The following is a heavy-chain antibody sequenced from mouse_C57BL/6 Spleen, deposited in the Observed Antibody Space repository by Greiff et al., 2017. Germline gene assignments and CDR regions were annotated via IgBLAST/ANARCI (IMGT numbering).Heavy chain of an antibody. D-gene: IGHD2-4*01. J-gene: IGHJ2*01. CDR2: INPSSGYT. Sequence: QVQLQQSGAELARPGASVKMSCKASGYTFTSYTMHWVKQRPGQGLEWIGYINPSSGYTKYNQKFKDKATLTADKSSSTAYMQLSSLTSEDSAVYYCARGVDDYDEFDYWGQGTTLTVSS. CDR1: GYTFTSYT. CDR3: ARGVDDYDEFDY. V-gene: IGHV1-4*01.